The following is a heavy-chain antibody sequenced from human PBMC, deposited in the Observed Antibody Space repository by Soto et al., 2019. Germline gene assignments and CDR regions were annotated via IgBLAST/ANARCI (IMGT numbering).Heavy chain of an antibody. CDR1: GGTFSSYD. CDR3: ARDPGYCSGGSCYSGGNY. V-gene: IGHV1-69*01. CDR2: IIPIFGTA. D-gene: IGHD2-15*01. Sequence: QVQLVQSGAEVKKPGSSVKVSCKASGGTFSSYDISWVRQAPGQGLEWMGGIIPIFGTANYAQKFQGRVTITADESTITACMELSSLRSEDTSVYYCARDPGYCSGGSCYSGGNYWGQGTLVTVST. J-gene: IGHJ4*02.